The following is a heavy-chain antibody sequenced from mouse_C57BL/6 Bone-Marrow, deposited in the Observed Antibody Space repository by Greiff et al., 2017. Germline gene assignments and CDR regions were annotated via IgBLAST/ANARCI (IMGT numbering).Heavy chain of an antibody. Sequence: QVQLQQSGPGLVQPSQSLSITCTVSGFSLTSYGVHWVRQSPGKGLEWLGGIWSGGSTDYNAAFISRLSISKDNSKSQVFFKMNSLQADDTAIYYCAGAEGPFYYDYLGWFAYWGQGTLVTVSA. CDR2: IWSGGST. CDR1: GFSLTSYG. D-gene: IGHD2-4*01. V-gene: IGHV2-2*01. CDR3: AGAEGPFYYDYLGWFAY. J-gene: IGHJ3*01.